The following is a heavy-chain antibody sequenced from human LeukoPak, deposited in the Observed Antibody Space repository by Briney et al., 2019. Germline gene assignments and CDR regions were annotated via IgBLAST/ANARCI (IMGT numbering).Heavy chain of an antibody. Sequence: GGSLRLSCEASGFTFSSYGMHWVRQAPGKGLEWVAFIRYEGDEKYYADSVKGRFTISRDNSKNTLYLEMNSLRAEDTAVYYCARDLLRDRWFGESWGQGTLVTVSS. V-gene: IGHV3-30*02. D-gene: IGHD3-10*01. CDR2: IRYEGDEK. J-gene: IGHJ5*02. CDR3: ARDLLRDRWFGES. CDR1: GFTFSSYG.